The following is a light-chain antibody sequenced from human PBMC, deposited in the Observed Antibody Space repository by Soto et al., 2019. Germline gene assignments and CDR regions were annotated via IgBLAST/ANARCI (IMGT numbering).Light chain of an antibody. Sequence: QSVLTQPASVSGSPGQSITISCTGTNNDVGMFKYVSWYQQYPDKAPKLLIYDVSVRPSGVSDRFSGSKSGNTASLTISRLQAEDEADYYCNSYTTSQTGVFGTGTKVTVL. CDR1: NNDVGMFKY. V-gene: IGLV2-14*01. J-gene: IGLJ1*01. CDR3: NSYTTSQTGV. CDR2: DVS.